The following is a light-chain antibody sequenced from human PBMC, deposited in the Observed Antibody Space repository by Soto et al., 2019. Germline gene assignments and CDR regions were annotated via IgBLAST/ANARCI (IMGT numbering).Light chain of an antibody. V-gene: IGKV3-11*01. CDR1: QSVTYY. Sequence: EIVLTQSPATLSLSPGERATLSCRASQSVTYYLAWYQQKPGQAPRLLIYDASNRATGIPARFSGSGSGTDFTLPTSSLGPGVFEFYYCKQRSGWPWTFGKGTRVDIK. J-gene: IGKJ1*01. CDR3: KQRSGWPWT. CDR2: DAS.